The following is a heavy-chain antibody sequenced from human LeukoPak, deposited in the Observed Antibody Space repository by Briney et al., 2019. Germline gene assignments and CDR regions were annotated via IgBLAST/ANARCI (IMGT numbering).Heavy chain of an antibody. V-gene: IGHV3-53*01. CDR1: GFTVSGNY. D-gene: IGHD3-10*01. J-gene: IGHJ4*02. Sequence: GGSLRLSCAVSGFTVSGNYMSWVRQAPGKGLEWVSLIYSGGTTYYADSVKGRFTISRDKVRNTLYLQMNSLRAEDTAVYFCLRSFEIWGQGTLVTVSS. CDR2: IYSGGTT. CDR3: LRSFEI.